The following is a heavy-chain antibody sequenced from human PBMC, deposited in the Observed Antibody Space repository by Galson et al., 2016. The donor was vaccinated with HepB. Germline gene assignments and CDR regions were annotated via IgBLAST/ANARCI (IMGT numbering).Heavy chain of an antibody. V-gene: IGHV4-39*01. CDR1: GGSISSGYYY. Sequence: ETLSLTCTVSGGSISSGYYYWSWIRQHPGKGLEWIGNTFYSGRTYCNPSLKSRLTISVDPSRNQFSLRLRSVTAADTAVYYCARQRRFGTWDEIDYWGQGTLVTVSS. CDR3: ARQRRFGTWDEIDY. J-gene: IGHJ4*02. D-gene: IGHD3-10*01. CDR2: TFYSGRT.